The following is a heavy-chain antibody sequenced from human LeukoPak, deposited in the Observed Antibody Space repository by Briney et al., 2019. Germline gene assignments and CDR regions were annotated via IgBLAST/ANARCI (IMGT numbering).Heavy chain of an antibody. V-gene: IGHV1-46*01. J-gene: IGHJ4*02. CDR2: INPSGGST. CDR1: GYAFTSYY. D-gene: IGHD3-22*01. CDR3: ARERTGNSDSSGHYDY. Sequence: SVKVSCKASGYAFTSYYMHWVRQAPGQGLEWMGIINPSGGSTSYAQKFQGRVTMTRDTSTSTVHMELSSLRSEDTAVYYCARERTGNSDSSGHYDYWGQGTLVTVSS.